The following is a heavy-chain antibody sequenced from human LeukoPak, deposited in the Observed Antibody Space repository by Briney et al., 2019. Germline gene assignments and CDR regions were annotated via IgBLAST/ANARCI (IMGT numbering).Heavy chain of an antibody. CDR1: GFTFSSYT. D-gene: IGHD4-17*01. Sequence: GGSLSLSCAASGFTFSSYTMTWARLAPGKRLEWVSGISGSGAITDYVDSVRGRFTISRDNSKNTVYLQMHSLRTEDTAVYYCAKIIAVTESYWYGMDVWGQGTTVTVSS. V-gene: IGHV3-23*01. J-gene: IGHJ6*02. CDR2: ISGSGAIT. CDR3: AKIIAVTESYWYGMDV.